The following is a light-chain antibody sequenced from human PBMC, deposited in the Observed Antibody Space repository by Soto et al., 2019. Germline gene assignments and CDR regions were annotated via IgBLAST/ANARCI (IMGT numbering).Light chain of an antibody. CDR1: SSDVGCYNY. Sequence: QSVLTQPPSASGYPGQSVTISCTGTSSDVGCYNYVYWYQQHPGKAPKLMIYEVSKRPSGVPDRFSGSKSGNTASLTVSGLKAEDEADYYCSSYAGSNNFVVFGGGTKLTV. CDR3: SSYAGSNNFVV. J-gene: IGLJ2*01. V-gene: IGLV2-8*01. CDR2: EVS.